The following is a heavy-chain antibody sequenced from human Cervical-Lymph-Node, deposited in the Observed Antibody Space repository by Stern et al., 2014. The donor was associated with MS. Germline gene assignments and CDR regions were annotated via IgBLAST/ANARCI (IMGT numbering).Heavy chain of an antibody. J-gene: IGHJ5*01. D-gene: IGHD3-22*01. Sequence: QVQLMQSGAEVKKPGASVKVSCKASGYTFTSYDIHWVRQAAGHGLEWLGWMNPNRGSTGYARKFQGRVTMNGDTSTSTAYMELSSLRSEDTAVYYCARGLVTYSSGWYDFWGQGTLVSVSS. CDR1: GYTFTSYD. CDR3: ARGLVTYSSGWYDF. CDR2: MNPNRGST. V-gene: IGHV1-8*01.